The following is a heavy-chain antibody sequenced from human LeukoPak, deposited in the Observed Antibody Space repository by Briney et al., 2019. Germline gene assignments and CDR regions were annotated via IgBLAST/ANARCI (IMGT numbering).Heavy chain of an antibody. CDR1: GFTFSSYS. CDR2: ISSSSSYT. D-gene: IGHD5-18*01. J-gene: IGHJ4*02. CDR3: ASVGARRGYTYGQYYFDY. Sequence: PGGSLRLSCAASGFTFSSYSMNWVRQAPGKGLEWVSYISSSSSYTNYADSVKGRFTISRDNAKNSLYLQMNSLRAEDTAVYYCASVGARRGYTYGQYYFDYWGQGTLVTVSS. V-gene: IGHV3-21*05.